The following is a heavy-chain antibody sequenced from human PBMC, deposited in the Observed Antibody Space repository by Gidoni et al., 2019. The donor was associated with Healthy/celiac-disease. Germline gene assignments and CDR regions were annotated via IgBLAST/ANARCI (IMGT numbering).Heavy chain of an antibody. J-gene: IGHJ4*02. CDR1: GYTFTSYG. V-gene: IGHV1-3*01. CDR2: INAGNGNT. CDR3: ARDLNLDSSGYYYGNFDY. D-gene: IGHD3-22*01. Sequence: QVQLVQSGAEVKKPAASVEVSCNASGYTFTSYGMPWVRQAPGQGLEWMGWINAGNGNTKYSQKFQGRVTITRDTAASTAYMELSSLRSEDTAVYYCARDLNLDSSGYYYGNFDYWGQGTLVTVSS.